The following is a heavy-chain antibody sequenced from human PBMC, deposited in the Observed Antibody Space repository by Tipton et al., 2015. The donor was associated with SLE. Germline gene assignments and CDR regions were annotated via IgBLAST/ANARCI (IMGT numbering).Heavy chain of an antibody. Sequence: GSLRLSCAVYGGSFSGYYWSWIRQPPGKGLEWIGEINHSGSTNYNPSLKSRVTMSVDTSKNQFSLKLSSVTAADTAVYYCARGGIAAAGRRFWYFDLWGRGTLVTVSS. V-gene: IGHV4-34*01. CDR1: GGSFSGYY. J-gene: IGHJ2*01. CDR3: ARGGIAAAGRRFWYFDL. CDR2: INHSGST. D-gene: IGHD6-13*01.